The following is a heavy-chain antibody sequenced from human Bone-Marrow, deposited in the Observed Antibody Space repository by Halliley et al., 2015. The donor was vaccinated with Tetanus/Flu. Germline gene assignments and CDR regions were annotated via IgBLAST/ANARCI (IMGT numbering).Heavy chain of an antibody. CDR3: VGDYRHCSSFNCPPLYTMDV. V-gene: IGHV4-30-2*01. CDR2: IYVGGSS. Sequence: PGKGREWIGYIYVGGSSYTPSLKSRVTISMDTSKNQFSLKLTSVTAADTAVYFCVGDYRHCSSFNCPPLYTMDVWGQGP. J-gene: IGHJ6*02. D-gene: IGHD2-8*01.